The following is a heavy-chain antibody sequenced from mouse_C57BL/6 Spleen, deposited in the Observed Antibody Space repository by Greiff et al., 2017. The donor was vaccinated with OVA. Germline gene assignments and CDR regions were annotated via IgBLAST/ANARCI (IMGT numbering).Heavy chain of an antibody. CDR1: GYTFTDYE. V-gene: IGHV1-15*01. Sequence: VQLQQSGAELVRPGASVTLSCKASGYTFTDYEMHWVKQTPVHGLEWIGAIDPETGGTAYNQKFKGKAILTADKSSSTAYMELRSLTSEDSAVYYCTRKEDDYDGYWYFDVWHRDHGHRLL. CDR2: IDPETGGT. CDR3: TRKEDDYDGYWYFDV. D-gene: IGHD2-4*01. J-gene: IGHJ1*03.